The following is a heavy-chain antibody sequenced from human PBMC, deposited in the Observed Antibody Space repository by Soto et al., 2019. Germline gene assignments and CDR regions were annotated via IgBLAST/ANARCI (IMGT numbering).Heavy chain of an antibody. J-gene: IGHJ6*02. CDR1: GDSIGRFY. D-gene: IGHD1-26*01. V-gene: IGHV4-4*07. Sequence: QLQLHESGPGLVKPSETLSLTCNVSGDSIGRFYWSWIRQSAGKGLEWIGRVYSTGGVTYNPALKGRVTISLDRSNNHVSLEMNSVTAADTAVYFCARDLSGTGVDIWGRGTRVSVSS. CDR3: ARDLSGTGVDI. CDR2: VYSTGGV.